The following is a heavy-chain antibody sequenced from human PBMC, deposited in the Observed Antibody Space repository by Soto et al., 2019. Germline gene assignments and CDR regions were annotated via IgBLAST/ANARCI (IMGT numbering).Heavy chain of an antibody. CDR1: GYTFTSYA. V-gene: IGHV1-3*01. CDR2: INAGNGNT. Sequence: GASVKVSCKASGYTFTSYAMHWVRQAPGQRLEWMGWINAGNGNTKYSQKFQGRVTITRDTSASTAYMELSSLRSEDTAVYYCARGGYCSGGSCYAPDYYYYGMDVWGQGTTVTVSS. CDR3: ARGGYCSGGSCYAPDYYYYGMDV. D-gene: IGHD2-15*01. J-gene: IGHJ6*02.